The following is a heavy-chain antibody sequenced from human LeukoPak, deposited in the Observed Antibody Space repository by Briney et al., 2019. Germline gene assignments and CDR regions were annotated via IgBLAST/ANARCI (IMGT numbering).Heavy chain of an antibody. CDR1: GFTFSSYA. D-gene: IGHD3-10*01. CDR2: ISGSGGST. CDR3: AKDTRPYGSGSYYFDY. J-gene: IGHJ4*02. Sequence: GGSLRLSCAASGFTFSSYAMSWVRQAPGKGLEWVSAISGSGGSTYYADSVKGRFTISRDNSKNTLYLQMNSLRAEDAAVYYCAKDTRPYGSGSYYFDYWGQGTLVTVSS. V-gene: IGHV3-23*01.